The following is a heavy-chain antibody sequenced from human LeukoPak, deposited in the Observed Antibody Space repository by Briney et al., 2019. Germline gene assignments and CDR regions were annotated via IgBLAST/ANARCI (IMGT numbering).Heavy chain of an antibody. J-gene: IGHJ5*02. CDR2: INPNSGGT. Sequence: ASVKVSCKASGYTFTSYGISWVRQAPGQGLEWMGRINPNSGGTNYAQKFQGRVTMTRDTSISTAYMELSRLRSDDTAVYYCARGIAVAGNSWGQGTLVTVSS. D-gene: IGHD6-19*01. V-gene: IGHV1-2*06. CDR3: ARGIAVAGNS. CDR1: GYTFTSYG.